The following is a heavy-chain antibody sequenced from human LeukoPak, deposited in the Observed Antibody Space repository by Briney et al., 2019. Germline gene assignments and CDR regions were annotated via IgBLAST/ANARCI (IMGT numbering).Heavy chain of an antibody. Sequence: PSETLSLTCAVYGGSFSGYYWSWIRHPPGKGLEWIGEINHSGSTNYNPSLKSRVTISVDTSKNQFSLKLSSVTAADTAVYYCARGISASSRNDYWGQGTLVTVSS. J-gene: IGHJ4*02. V-gene: IGHV4-34*01. CDR3: ARGISASSRNDY. CDR2: INHSGST. CDR1: GGSFSGYY. D-gene: IGHD6-13*01.